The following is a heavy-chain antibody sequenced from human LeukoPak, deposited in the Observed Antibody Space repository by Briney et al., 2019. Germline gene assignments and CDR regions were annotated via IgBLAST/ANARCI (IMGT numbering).Heavy chain of an antibody. CDR2: IRYDGSNK. CDR1: GFTFSSYG. CDR3: AKDRGSYSRGHGFDY. V-gene: IGHV3-30*02. Sequence: GGSLRLSCATSGFTFSSYGIHWVRQAPGKGLEWVAFIRYDGSNKYYADSVKGRFTISRDNSKNTLYLQMNSLRAEDTAVYYCAKDRGSYSRGHGFDYWGQGTLVTVSS. J-gene: IGHJ4*02. D-gene: IGHD1-26*01.